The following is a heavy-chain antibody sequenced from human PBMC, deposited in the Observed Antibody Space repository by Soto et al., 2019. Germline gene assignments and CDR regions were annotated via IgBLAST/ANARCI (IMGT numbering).Heavy chain of an antibody. CDR3: ARGYCSNVSCYVGDY. CDR1: GFAVSNSY. Sequence: EVQLVESGGGLVQPGGSLRLACAASGFAVSNSYMTWVRQAPGKGLEWVSVIYSGGNTYYADSAKGRFTISRDNSXXTLYLQMNSLRAEDTAVYYCARGYCSNVSCYVGDYWGQGTLVTVSS. V-gene: IGHV3-66*01. J-gene: IGHJ4*02. D-gene: IGHD2-2*01. CDR2: IYSGGNT.